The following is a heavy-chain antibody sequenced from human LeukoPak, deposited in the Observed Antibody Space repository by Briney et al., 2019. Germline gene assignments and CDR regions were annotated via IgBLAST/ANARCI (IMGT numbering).Heavy chain of an antibody. J-gene: IGHJ4*02. CDR2: MSSSGTKI. CDR1: GFTLSDYY. D-gene: IGHD3-22*01. Sequence: GGSLRLSCAASGFTLSDYYMSWIRQAPGRGLEWVSYMSSSGTKIYYTGSVKGRFTISRDIAKKSVYLQMNSLRAEDTAVYYCAKAQSSGFYWYFDCWGQGTLVTVSS. CDR3: AKAQSSGFYWYFDC. V-gene: IGHV3-11*04.